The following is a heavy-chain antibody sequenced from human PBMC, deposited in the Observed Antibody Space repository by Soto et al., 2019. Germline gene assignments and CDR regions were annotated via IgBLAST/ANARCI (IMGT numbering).Heavy chain of an antibody. J-gene: IGHJ6*02. CDR3: ASGRGRSFYYGMDV. CDR2: ISGSGDST. CDR1: GFTVSSIY. D-gene: IGHD1-26*01. Sequence: GGSLRLSCAASGFTVSSIYMSWVRQAPGKGLEWVSAISGSGDSTYYAGSVKGQFTISRDNSKNTLYLQMNSLRAEDTAVYYCASGRGRSFYYGMDVWGQGTTVTVSS. V-gene: IGHV3-23*01.